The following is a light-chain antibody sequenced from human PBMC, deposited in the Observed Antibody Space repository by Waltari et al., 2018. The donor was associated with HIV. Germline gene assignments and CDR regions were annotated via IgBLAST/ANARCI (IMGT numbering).Light chain of an antibody. CDR2: GKD. Sequence: SSELTQDPAVSVALGQKVMITCPADSLRNNYASWYQQKRGQAPLLVFYGKDGRPSGIPDRFSGSSSGNTASLTITGAQAEDEADYYCNCRGNSGNQVLFGGGTQLTVL. CDR3: NCRGNSGNQVL. CDR1: SLRNNY. J-gene: IGLJ2*01. V-gene: IGLV3-19*01.